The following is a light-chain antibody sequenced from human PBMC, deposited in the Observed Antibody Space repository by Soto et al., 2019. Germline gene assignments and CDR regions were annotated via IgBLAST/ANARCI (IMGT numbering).Light chain of an antibody. Sequence: VLTQPPSVSGAPGQRVTISCTGSSSNIGAGYDVHWYQQLPGTAPKLLIYGNSNRPSGVPDRFSGSKSGTSASLAITGLQAEDEADYYCQFYDSSLSGLVFGGGTKLTVL. CDR1: SSNIGAGYD. CDR3: QFYDSSLSGLV. V-gene: IGLV1-40*01. J-gene: IGLJ2*01. CDR2: GNS.